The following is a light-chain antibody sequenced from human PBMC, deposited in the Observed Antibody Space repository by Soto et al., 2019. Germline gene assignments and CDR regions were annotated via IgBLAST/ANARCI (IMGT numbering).Light chain of an antibody. Sequence: DIQLTQSPSTLSASVGDRVTITCRASQSISNWLAWYQQRPGKAPKLLIYDASSLESGVPSRFSGSGSGTEFTLPISSLQPDDVASYYCQQYNSNSRTFGQGTKVEIK. CDR1: QSISNW. J-gene: IGKJ1*01. CDR2: DAS. CDR3: QQYNSNSRT. V-gene: IGKV1-5*01.